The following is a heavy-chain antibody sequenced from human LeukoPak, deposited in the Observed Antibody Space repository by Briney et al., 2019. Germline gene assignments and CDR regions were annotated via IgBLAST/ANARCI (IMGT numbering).Heavy chain of an antibody. V-gene: IGHV4-39*07. Sequence: SETLSLTCIVSGASISSSNYYWGWIRQPPGKGLEWIGSIYYSGSTYYNPSLKSRVTISVDTSKNQFSLKLSSLTAADTAVYYCARDFYNHWYFDLWGRGTLVTVSS. D-gene: IGHD1-1*01. CDR2: IYYSGST. CDR1: GASISSSNYY. J-gene: IGHJ2*01. CDR3: ARDFYNHWYFDL.